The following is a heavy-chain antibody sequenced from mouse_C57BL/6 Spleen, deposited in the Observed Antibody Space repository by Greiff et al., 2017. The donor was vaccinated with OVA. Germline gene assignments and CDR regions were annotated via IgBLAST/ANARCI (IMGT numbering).Heavy chain of an antibody. V-gene: IGHV5-9*01. Sequence: EVKLMESGGGLVKPGGSLKLSCAASGFTFSSYTMSWVRQTPEKRLEWVATISGGGGNTYYPDSVKGRFTISRDNAKNTLYLQMSSLRSEDTALYYCARQGDSKGAMDYWGQGISVTVSS. CDR3: ARQGDSKGAMDY. D-gene: IGHD2-5*01. CDR2: ISGGGGNT. J-gene: IGHJ4*01. CDR1: GFTFSSYT.